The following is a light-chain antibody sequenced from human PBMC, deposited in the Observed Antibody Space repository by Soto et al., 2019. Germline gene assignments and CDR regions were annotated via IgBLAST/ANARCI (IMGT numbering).Light chain of an antibody. V-gene: IGKV1-12*01. CDR2: EAS. Sequence: DIQMTQSPSTLSGSVGDRVTITCRASQGISTWLAWYQQKPGKAPKLLIYEASGLQSGVPSRFRGSGSGTDFTLTITSLQPEDSATYFCQQADSFPITFGQGTRLEIK. J-gene: IGKJ5*01. CDR1: QGISTW. CDR3: QQADSFPIT.